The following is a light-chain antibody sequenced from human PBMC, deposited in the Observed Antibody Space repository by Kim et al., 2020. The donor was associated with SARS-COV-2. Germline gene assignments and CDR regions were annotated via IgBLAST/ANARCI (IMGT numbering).Light chain of an antibody. Sequence: DIQMTQSPSSVPASVGDRVTITCRASQAISTWLAWYQQRPGKAPKLLIHGSSSLQSGVPSRFSGSGSGTDFTLTISSLQPEDFATYFCQQANTLPRTFGPGTKLEI. V-gene: IGKV1-12*01. CDR3: QQANTLPRT. J-gene: IGKJ2*01. CDR2: GSS. CDR1: QAISTW.